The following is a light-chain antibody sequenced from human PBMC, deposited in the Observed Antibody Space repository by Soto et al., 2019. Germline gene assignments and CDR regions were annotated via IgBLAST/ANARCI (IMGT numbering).Light chain of an antibody. CDR3: SSYAGSSNLV. V-gene: IGLV2-8*01. CDR1: SSDVGGYNY. Sequence: QSVLTQPPSASGSPGQSVTISCTGTSSDVGGYNYVSWYQQHPGKAPKLMIYEVSKRASGVPDRFSGSKSGNTASLTVSGLQAEDEADYYCSSYAGSSNLVFGGGTKLTVL. CDR2: EVS. J-gene: IGLJ2*01.